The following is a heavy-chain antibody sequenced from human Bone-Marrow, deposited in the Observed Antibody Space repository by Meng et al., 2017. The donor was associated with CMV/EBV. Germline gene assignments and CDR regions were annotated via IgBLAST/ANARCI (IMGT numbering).Heavy chain of an antibody. D-gene: IGHD2-2*01. Sequence: FTFSSYDMHWVRQAPGKGLEWVAVISYDGSNKFYADSVKGRFTISRDNSKNTLYLQMNSLRAEDTAVYYCAKGGDYGVEPAEGGSDIWGQGTMVTVSS. V-gene: IGHV3-30*18. J-gene: IGHJ3*02. CDR3: AKGGDYGVEPAEGGSDI. CDR2: ISYDGSNK. CDR1: FTFSSYD.